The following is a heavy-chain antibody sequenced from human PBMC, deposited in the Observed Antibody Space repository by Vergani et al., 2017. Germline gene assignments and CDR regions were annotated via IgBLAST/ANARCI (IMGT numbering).Heavy chain of an antibody. CDR2: LTGGGGST. D-gene: IGHD1-26*01. J-gene: IGHJ4*02. V-gene: IGHV3-23*01. CDR1: GFTFSTYA. CDR3: VKEAGSYENFFDS. Sequence: EVQLLESGGSLKQPGGPVRLSCAASGFTFSTYAMHWVRPAPGKGLAWVSALTGGGGSTYYADSFKGRLLISRDNFRDTLFLQTNRVRPEDTATHYCVKEAGSYENFFDSWGQGTLVTVSS.